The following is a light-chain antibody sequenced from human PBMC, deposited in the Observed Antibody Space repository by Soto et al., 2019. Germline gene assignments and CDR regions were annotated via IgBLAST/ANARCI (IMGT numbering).Light chain of an antibody. CDR1: SGHSSYA. V-gene: IGLV4-69*01. CDR3: QTWGTGIPV. CDR2: LNSDGSH. J-gene: IGLJ7*01. Sequence: QAVVTQLPCASASLGASFKLTCTLSSGHSSYAIAWHQQQPEKGPRYLMKLNSDGSHSKGDGIPDRFSGSSSGAERYLTISSLQSEDEADYYCQTWGTGIPVFGGGTQLTVL.